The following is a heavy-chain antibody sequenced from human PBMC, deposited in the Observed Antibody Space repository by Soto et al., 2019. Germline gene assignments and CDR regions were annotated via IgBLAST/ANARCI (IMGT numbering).Heavy chain of an antibody. CDR2: TSYDGRDS. V-gene: IGHV3-30*18. CDR1: GFTFGSFG. CDR3: AKGHHYCTGSTCYVYLGS. D-gene: IGHD2-15*01. Sequence: PGGSLRLSCSASGFTFGSFGMYWVRQAPGKGLEWVALTSYDGRDSYYEDSVKGRFTISRDNSKNTLYLQMNSLRADDTAVYYCAKGHHYCTGSTCYVYLGSWGQGTLVTVSS. J-gene: IGHJ4*02.